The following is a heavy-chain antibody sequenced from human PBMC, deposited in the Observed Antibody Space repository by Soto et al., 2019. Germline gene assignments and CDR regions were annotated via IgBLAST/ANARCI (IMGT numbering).Heavy chain of an antibody. V-gene: IGHV1-69*06. D-gene: IGHD5-18*01. CDR3: ARVEYGYSHGYYYYGMDV. Sequence: GASVKVSCKASGGTFSSYAISWVRQAPGQGLEWMGGIIPIFGTANYAQKFQGRVTITADKSTSTAYMELSSLRSEDTAVYYCARVEYGYSHGYYYYGMDVWGQGTTVTVSS. CDR2: IIPIFGTA. J-gene: IGHJ6*02. CDR1: GGTFSSYA.